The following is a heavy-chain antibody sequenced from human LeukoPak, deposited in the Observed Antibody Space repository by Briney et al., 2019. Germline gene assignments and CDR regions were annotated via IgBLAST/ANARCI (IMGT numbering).Heavy chain of an antibody. V-gene: IGHV4-4*07. Sequence: SETQSLTCTVSGGSISSYYWSWIRQPAGKGLEWIGRIYTSGSTNYNPSLKSRVTMSVDTSKNQFSLKLSSVTAADTAVYYCARTDYDNKWRVWWYFDLWGRGTLVTVPS. CDR2: IYTSGST. D-gene: IGHD3-22*01. J-gene: IGHJ2*01. CDR1: GGSISSYY. CDR3: ARTDYDNKWRVWWYFDL.